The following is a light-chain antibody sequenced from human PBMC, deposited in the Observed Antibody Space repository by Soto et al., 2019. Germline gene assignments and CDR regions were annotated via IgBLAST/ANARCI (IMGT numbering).Light chain of an antibody. CDR1: QSISNNY. V-gene: IGKV3-20*01. CDR3: HQYGSSLPYT. Sequence: EIVLTQSPGTLSLSPGDRATLSCRASQSISNNYLAWYQQKPGRAPRLLIYDASSRATGIPDRFSGSGSGTDFPLTISRLEPEDFAVYSCHQYGSSLPYTFGQGTNLEIK. J-gene: IGKJ2*01. CDR2: DAS.